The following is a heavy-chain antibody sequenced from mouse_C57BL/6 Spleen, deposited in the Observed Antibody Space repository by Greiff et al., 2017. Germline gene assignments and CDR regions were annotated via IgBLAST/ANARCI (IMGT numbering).Heavy chain of an antibody. CDR3: AREGKRYFDY. CDR2: INPNNGGT. Sequence: VQLQQSGPELVKPGASVKISCKASGYTFTDYYMNWVKQSHGKSLEWIGDINPNNGGTSYNQKFKGKATLTVDKSSSTAYMELRSLTSEDSAVYYCAREGKRYFDYWGQGTTLTVSS. J-gene: IGHJ2*01. CDR1: GYTFTDYY. V-gene: IGHV1-26*01.